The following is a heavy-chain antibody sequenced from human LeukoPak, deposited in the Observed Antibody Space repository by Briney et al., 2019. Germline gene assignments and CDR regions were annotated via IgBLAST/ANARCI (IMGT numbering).Heavy chain of an antibody. CDR3: ARDRAPTIRYSSSWYVDY. CDR2: ISAYNGNT. Sequence: GASVKVSCKASRGTFSSYAISWVRQAPGQGLEWMGWISAYNGNTNYAQKLQGRVTMTTDTSTSTAYMELRSLRSDDTAVYYCARDRAPTIRYSSSWYVDYWGQGTLVTVSS. CDR1: RGTFSSYA. D-gene: IGHD6-13*01. J-gene: IGHJ4*02. V-gene: IGHV1-18*01.